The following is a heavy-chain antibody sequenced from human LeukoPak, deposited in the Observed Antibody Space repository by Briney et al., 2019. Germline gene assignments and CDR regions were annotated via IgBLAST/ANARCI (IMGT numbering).Heavy chain of an antibody. CDR1: GYTFTGYY. CDR3: ARVVSDDAFDL. CDR2: INPNSGGT. Sequence: ASVKVSCKASGYTFTGYYLHWVRQAPGLGLEWMGWINPNSGGTNYAQKFQGRVIMTRDTSISTIHMELSRLRSDDTAVYYCARVVSDDAFDLWGQGTMVTVSS. J-gene: IGHJ3*01. D-gene: IGHD3-16*01. V-gene: IGHV1-2*02.